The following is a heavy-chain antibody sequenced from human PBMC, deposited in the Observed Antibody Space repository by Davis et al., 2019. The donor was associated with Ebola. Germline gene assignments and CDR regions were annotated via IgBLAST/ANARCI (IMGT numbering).Heavy chain of an antibody. CDR3: AKDPTVVTPNYFDY. CDR1: GFAFNDYA. D-gene: IGHD4-23*01. J-gene: IGHJ4*02. V-gene: IGHV3-23*01. CDR2: ISANGESP. Sequence: PGGSLRLSCVASGFAFNDYAMSWVRQAPGKGLEWVSGISANGESPNYADSVKGRFTVSRDNSKNTMYLQMNSLRAEDTAVYYCAKDPTVVTPNYFDYWGQGTLVTVSS.